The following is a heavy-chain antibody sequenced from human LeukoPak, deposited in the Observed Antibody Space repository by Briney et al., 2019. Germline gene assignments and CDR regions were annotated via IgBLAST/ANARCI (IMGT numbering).Heavy chain of an antibody. CDR1: GGSISSYY. V-gene: IGHV4-59*01. CDR3: ARGGYYSDSNGCPGWPEYWYFDL. Sequence: PSETLSLTCTVSGGSISSYYWSWIRQPPGKGLEWIGYIYYSGSTNYNPSLKSRVTISVDTSKNQFSLKLSSVTAADTAVYYCARGGYYSDSNGCPGWPEYWYFDLWGRGTLVTVSS. D-gene: IGHD3-22*01. J-gene: IGHJ2*01. CDR2: IYYSGST.